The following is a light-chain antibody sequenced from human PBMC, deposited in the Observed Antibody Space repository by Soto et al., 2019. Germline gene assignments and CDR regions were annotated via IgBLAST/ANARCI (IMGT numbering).Light chain of an antibody. CDR1: QSISSSY. CDR2: GVS. J-gene: IGKJ2*01. V-gene: IGKV3-20*01. Sequence: EIVLTQSPGTLSLSPGEGTTLSCRASQSISSSYLAWYQQKPGQAPRLLIYGVSTRATGIPDRFSGSGSGTDFTLTISRLEPEDFAVYYCQQYGSSPRTFGQGTKREIK. CDR3: QQYGSSPRT.